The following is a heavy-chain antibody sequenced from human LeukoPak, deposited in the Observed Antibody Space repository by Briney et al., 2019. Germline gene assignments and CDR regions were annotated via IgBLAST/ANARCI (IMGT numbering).Heavy chain of an antibody. CDR2: ISCNGGST. CDR1: GFTFSSYA. V-gene: IGHV3-64D*06. CDR3: VKCVSEYRSSGSCHGSDY. D-gene: IGHD2-15*01. Sequence: GGSLRLSCSASGFTFSSYAMHWVRQAPGKGLEYVSDISCNGGSTYYADSVKGRFTISRDNSKNTLYLQMSRQMAGVMAVDYCVKCVSEYRSSGSCHGSDYWGQGTMVTVS. J-gene: IGHJ4*02.